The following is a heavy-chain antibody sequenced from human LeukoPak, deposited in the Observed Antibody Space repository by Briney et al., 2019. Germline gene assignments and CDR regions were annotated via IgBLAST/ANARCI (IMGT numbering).Heavy chain of an antibody. CDR3: AKDRPLNYYDSSGPKPQPRPYAFDI. J-gene: IGHJ3*02. CDR1: GFTFSSYG. CDR2: IRYDGSNK. Sequence: GGSLRLSCAASGFTFSSYGMHWVRQAPGKGLEWVAFIRYDGSNKYYADSVKGRFTISRDNSKNTLYLQMNSLRAEDTAVYYCAKDRPLNYYDSSGPKPQPRPYAFDIWGQGTMVTVSS. D-gene: IGHD3-22*01. V-gene: IGHV3-30*02.